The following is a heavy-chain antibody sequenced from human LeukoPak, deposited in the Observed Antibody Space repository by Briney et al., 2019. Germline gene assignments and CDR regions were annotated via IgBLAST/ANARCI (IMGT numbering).Heavy chain of an antibody. V-gene: IGHV3-23*01. J-gene: IGHJ6*02. CDR1: GFTFSSSA. CDR3: ARERVAVAGTKDYYYYGMDV. Sequence: PGGSLRLSCAASGFTFSSSAMSWVRQAPGKGLEWVAAISDTGRLSYCADSVNGRFTISRDNSKNTLYLQMNSLRAEDTAVYYCARERVAVAGTKDYYYYGMDVWGQGTTVTVSS. CDR2: ISDTGRLS. D-gene: IGHD6-19*01.